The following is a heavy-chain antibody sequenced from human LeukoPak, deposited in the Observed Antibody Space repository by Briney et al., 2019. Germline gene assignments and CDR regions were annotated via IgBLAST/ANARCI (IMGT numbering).Heavy chain of an antibody. CDR1: GGTFSSYA. J-gene: IGHJ4*02. V-gene: IGHV1-69*06. CDR3: AIAVAGTGHFDY. D-gene: IGHD6-19*01. Sequence: SVKVSCKASGGTFSSYAISWVRQAPGQGLEWMGGIIPIFGTANYAQKFQGRVTITADKFTSTAYMELSSLGSEDTAVYYCAIAVAGTGHFDYWGQGTLVTVSS. CDR2: IIPIFGTA.